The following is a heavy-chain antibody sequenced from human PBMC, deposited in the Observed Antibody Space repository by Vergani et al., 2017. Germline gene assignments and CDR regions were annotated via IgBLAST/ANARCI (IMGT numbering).Heavy chain of an antibody. CDR3: ARKVRDWFDP. V-gene: IGHV1-46*01. CDR1: GYTFTSYY. J-gene: IGHJ5*02. CDR2: INPSGGST. Sequence: QVQLVQSGAEVKKPGASVKVSCKASGYTFTSYYMHWVRQAPGQGLEWMGIINPSGGSTSYAQKFQGRVTMTRDTSTSTAYMELSRLRSDDTAVYYCARKVRDWFDPWGQGTLVTVSS.